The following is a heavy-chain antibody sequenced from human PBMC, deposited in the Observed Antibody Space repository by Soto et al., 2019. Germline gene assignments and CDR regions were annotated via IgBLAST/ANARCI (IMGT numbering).Heavy chain of an antibody. CDR1: GGTFISYA. Sequence: QVQLVQSGAEVKKPGSSVKVSCKSSGGTFISYAISWVRPAPGQGLEWVGGIIPIFGTADYAQKFQGRVTITADESTSTAYMELSSLRSEDTAVYYCASHYDSSGYYYRGLDYWGQGTLVTVSS. J-gene: IGHJ4*02. CDR3: ASHYDSSGYYYRGLDY. V-gene: IGHV1-69*12. D-gene: IGHD3-22*01. CDR2: IIPIFGTA.